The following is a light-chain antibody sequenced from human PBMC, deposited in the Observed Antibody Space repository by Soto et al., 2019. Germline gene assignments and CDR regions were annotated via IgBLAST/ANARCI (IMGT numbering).Light chain of an antibody. V-gene: IGLV2-14*01. CDR1: SSDVGGHDY. CDR3: SSYTDSNSSYV. J-gene: IGLJ1*01. CDR2: EVS. Sequence: QSVLSQPGSVSWSPGQAITISCNGTSSDVGGHDYVSWYQQHPGKAPKLTIFEVSNRPSGVSNRFSGSKSGNTASLTISGLQAEDGPDYYCSSYTDSNSSYVFGSGTKVTVL.